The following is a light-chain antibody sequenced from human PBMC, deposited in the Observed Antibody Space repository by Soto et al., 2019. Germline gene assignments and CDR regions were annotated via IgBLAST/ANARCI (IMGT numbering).Light chain of an antibody. CDR1: SSDIAAYNF. V-gene: IGLV2-14*01. CDR2: EVS. Sequence: QSVLTQPASVSGSPGQSITISCTGTSSDIAAYNFVSWYQQHPGKAPKLMIYEVSNRPSGVSNRFSGSKSGNTASLTISGLQAEGEADYYCSSLTSSTTYVFGTGTKLTVL. CDR3: SSLTSSTTYV. J-gene: IGLJ1*01.